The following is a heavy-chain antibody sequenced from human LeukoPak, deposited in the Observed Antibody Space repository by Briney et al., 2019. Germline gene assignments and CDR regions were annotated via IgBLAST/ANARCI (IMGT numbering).Heavy chain of an antibody. Sequence: GGSLRLSCAASGFTFSCSRMNWVRQAPGKGLEWVSNIKEDGNEKNYVDSVKGRLTISRDNAKNTLYLQMNSLRAEDTAVYYCVGGGYWGQGTMVTVSS. CDR2: IKEDGNEK. CDR3: VGGGY. CDR1: GFTFSCSR. J-gene: IGHJ4*02. V-gene: IGHV3-7*01.